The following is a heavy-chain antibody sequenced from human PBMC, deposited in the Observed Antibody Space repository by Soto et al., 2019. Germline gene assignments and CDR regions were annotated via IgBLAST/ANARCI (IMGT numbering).Heavy chain of an antibody. J-gene: IGHJ6*04. CDR1: GFTFSSYG. CDR2: IWYDGSKK. Sequence: QVQLVESGGGVVQPGRSLRLSCAASGFTFSSYGMHWVRQAPGKGLEWVAVIWYDGSKKYYADSVTGRFTISSDNSTNTLYLEMNSLRAGDTAVYYCARDAAVLRYFDWLSYGMDVWGKGTTVTVSS. CDR3: ARDAAVLRYFDWLSYGMDV. D-gene: IGHD3-9*01. V-gene: IGHV3-33*01.